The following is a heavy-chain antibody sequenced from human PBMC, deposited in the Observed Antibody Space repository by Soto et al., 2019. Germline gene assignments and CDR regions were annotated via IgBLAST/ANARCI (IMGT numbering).Heavy chain of an antibody. D-gene: IGHD2-2*01. CDR1: GFTFSSYW. CDR2: IKQDGSGK. Sequence: GGSLRLSCAASGFTFSSYWMSWVRQAPGKGLEWVANIKQDGSGKYYVDSVKGRFTISRDNAKNSLYLKMNSLRAEDTAVYYCARGVASHKIIRLSYYWGQGTLVTVSS. J-gene: IGHJ4*02. V-gene: IGHV3-7*01. CDR3: ARGVASHKIIRLSYY.